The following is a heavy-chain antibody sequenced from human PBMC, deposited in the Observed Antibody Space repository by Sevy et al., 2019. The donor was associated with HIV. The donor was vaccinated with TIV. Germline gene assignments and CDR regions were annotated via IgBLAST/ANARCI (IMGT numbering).Heavy chain of an antibody. CDR1: GLIFSNYA. CDR3: ARDPTFSSDTRGYYPFHS. CDR2: ISYDGSNK. D-gene: IGHD3-22*01. J-gene: IGHJ4*02. Sequence: GGSLRLSCAASGLIFSNYAIHWVRRAPGKGLEWVAVISYDGSNKHYAASVKGRFTISRDNSRNTLFLQMNSLRLDDTAVYYCARDPTFSSDTRGYYPFHSWGQGTLVTVSS. V-gene: IGHV3-30*04.